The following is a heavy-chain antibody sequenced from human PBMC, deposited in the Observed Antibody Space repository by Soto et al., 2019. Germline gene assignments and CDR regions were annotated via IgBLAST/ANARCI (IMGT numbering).Heavy chain of an antibody. V-gene: IGHV1-18*01. CDR1: GYTFTSYG. CDR2: ISAYNGNT. D-gene: IGHD3-10*01. J-gene: IGHJ6*03. CDR3: ARVIRGVAYYYYYYYMDV. Sequence: ASVKVSCKASGYTFTSYGISWVRQAPGQGLEWMGWISAYNGNTNYAQKLQGRVTMATDTSTSTAYMELRSLRSDDTAVYYCARVIRGVAYYYYYYYMDVWGKGTTVTVSS.